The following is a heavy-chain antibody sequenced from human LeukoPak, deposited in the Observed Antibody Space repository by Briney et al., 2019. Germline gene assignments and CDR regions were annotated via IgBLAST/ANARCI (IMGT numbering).Heavy chain of an antibody. CDR3: ARDGGYNENYYYGMDV. D-gene: IGHD5-24*01. J-gene: IGHJ6*02. Sequence: ASVKVSCKASGYTFTGYYMHWVRQAPGQGLEWMGWINPNSGGTNYAQKFQGWVTMTRDTSISTAYMELSRLRSDDTAVYYCARDGGYNENYYYGMDVWGQGTTVTVPS. V-gene: IGHV1-2*04. CDR1: GYTFTGYY. CDR2: INPNSGGT.